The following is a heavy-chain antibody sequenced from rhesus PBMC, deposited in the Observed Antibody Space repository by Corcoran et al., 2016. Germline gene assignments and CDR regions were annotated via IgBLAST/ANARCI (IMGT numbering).Heavy chain of an antibody. J-gene: IGHJ4*01. CDR2: IDGNSAST. V-gene: IGHV4-73*01. CDR3: AAPYCSRGVCYQPDDY. CDR1: GGAISDYY. Sequence: QVKLQQWGEGLVKPSETLSLTCAVYGGAISDYYWSWIRPSQGKGLEWIGNIDGNSASTNYNPSLKNRVTISRDASKSQFSLRLTSVTAADTAVYYCAAPYCSRGVCYQPDDYWGQGVLVTVSS. D-gene: IGHD2-39*01.